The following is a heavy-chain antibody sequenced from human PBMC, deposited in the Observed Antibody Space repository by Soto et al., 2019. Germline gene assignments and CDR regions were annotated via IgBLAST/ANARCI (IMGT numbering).Heavy chain of an antibody. D-gene: IGHD6-13*01. CDR3: ARDGIAASGFFDY. CDR2: ISRDGNTI. V-gene: IGHV3-11*01. CDR1: GFTFSDYY. J-gene: IGHJ4*02. Sequence: GGSLRLSCAASGFTFSDYYMTWIRQPPGKGLECVSYISRDGNTIHYADSVKGRFTTSRDNAKKSLYLQMNSLRAEDTAVYYCARDGIAASGFFDYWGQGTLVTVSS.